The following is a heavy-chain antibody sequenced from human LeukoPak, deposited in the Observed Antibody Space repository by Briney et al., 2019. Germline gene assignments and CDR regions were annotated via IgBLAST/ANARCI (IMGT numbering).Heavy chain of an antibody. CDR3: ARGGGLDV. CDR1: GFTFSSYW. CDR2: INHNGNVN. D-gene: IGHD3-16*01. V-gene: IGHV3-7*03. J-gene: IGHJ6*02. Sequence: GGSWRLSCAASGFTFSSYWMNWARQAPGKGLEWVASINHNGNVNYYVDSVKGRFTISRDNAKNSLYLQMSNLRAEDTAVYFCARGGGLDVWGQGATVTVSS.